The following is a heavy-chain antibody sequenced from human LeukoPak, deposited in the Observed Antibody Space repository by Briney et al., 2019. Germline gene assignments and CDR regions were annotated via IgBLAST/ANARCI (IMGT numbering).Heavy chain of an antibody. Sequence: SVKVSCKASGFTFTSSAMQWVRQARGQRLEWIGWIVVGSGSTSYAQKFQGRVTMTRDTSTSTVYMELSSLRSEDTAVYYCAREGSYSWTFDYWGQGTLVTVSS. CDR3: AREGSYSWTFDY. D-gene: IGHD1-1*01. J-gene: IGHJ4*02. V-gene: IGHV1-58*02. CDR1: GFTFTSSA. CDR2: IVVGSGST.